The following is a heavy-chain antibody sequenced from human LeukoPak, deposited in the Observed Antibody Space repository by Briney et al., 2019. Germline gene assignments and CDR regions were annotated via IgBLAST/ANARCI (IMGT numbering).Heavy chain of an antibody. CDR2: ISGSGDST. Sequence: GGSLRLSCAASGFTFSSYAMSWVRQAPGKGLKWVSAISGSGDSTYYADSVKGRFTISRDNSKNTLYLQMNSLRAGDTAVYYCTKGGHSSGWAPDYWGQGTLVTVSS. CDR1: GFTFSSYA. D-gene: IGHD6-19*01. J-gene: IGHJ4*02. CDR3: TKGGHSSGWAPDY. V-gene: IGHV3-23*01.